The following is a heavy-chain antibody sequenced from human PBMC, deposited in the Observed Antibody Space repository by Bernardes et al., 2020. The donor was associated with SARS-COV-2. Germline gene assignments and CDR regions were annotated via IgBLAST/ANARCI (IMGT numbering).Heavy chain of an antibody. CDR2: IYYSGSA. V-gene: IGHV4-39*01. Sequence: SETLSLTCTVSGSSISSSSYYWGWIRQPPGTGLEWIGNIYYSGSAYYNPSLKSRVTISVDTSKNQFSLKLSSVTAADTAVYYCASQRITMVVVVITPVYYYYGMDVWGQGNTVTVSS. CDR3: ASQRITMVVVVITPVYYYYGMDV. J-gene: IGHJ6*02. D-gene: IGHD3-22*01. CDR1: GSSISSSSYY.